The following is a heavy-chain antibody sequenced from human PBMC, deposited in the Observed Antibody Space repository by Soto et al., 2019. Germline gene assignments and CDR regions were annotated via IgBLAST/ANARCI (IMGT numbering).Heavy chain of an antibody. CDR2: ISYDGSNK. V-gene: IGHV3-30-3*01. CDR3: ARDQPHELLPYYYYYYGMDV. Sequence: GGSLRLSCAASGFTFSSYAMHWVRQAPGKGLEWVAVISYDGSNKYYADSVKGRFTISRDNSKNTLYLQMNSLRAEDTAVYYCARDQPHELLPYYYYYYGMDVWGQGTTVTVSS. CDR1: GFTFSSYA. D-gene: IGHD2-15*01. J-gene: IGHJ6*02.